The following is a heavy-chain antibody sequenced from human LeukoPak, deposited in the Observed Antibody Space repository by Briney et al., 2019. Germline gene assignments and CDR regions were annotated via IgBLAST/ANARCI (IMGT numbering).Heavy chain of an antibody. V-gene: IGHV3-11*01. CDR2: ISDSGSTI. Sequence: GGSLRLSCAASGFIFSDYYMTWIRQTPGKGLEWLSYISDSGSTINYADSVKGRLTISRDNAKKSLFLQMNSLRDEDTAVYYCAIYYDSSGSIGHWGQGTLVTVCS. CDR1: GFIFSDYY. CDR3: AIYYDSSGSIGH. J-gene: IGHJ4*02. D-gene: IGHD3-22*01.